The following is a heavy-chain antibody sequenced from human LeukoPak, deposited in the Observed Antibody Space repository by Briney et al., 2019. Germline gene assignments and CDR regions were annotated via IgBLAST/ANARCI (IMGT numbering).Heavy chain of an antibody. V-gene: IGHV3-73*01. CDR2: VRSKANSYAT. J-gene: IGHJ4*02. CDR1: GFTFSGSA. D-gene: IGHD2-2*03. Sequence: GGSLRLTCAASGFTFSGSAMHWVRQASGKGLEWVGRVRSKANSYATAYAASVKGRFTISRDDSKNTAYLQMNSLRAEDTAVYYCAKDPRGVGYCSSTSCYDNFDYWGQGTLVTVSS. CDR3: AKDPRGVGYCSSTSCYDNFDY.